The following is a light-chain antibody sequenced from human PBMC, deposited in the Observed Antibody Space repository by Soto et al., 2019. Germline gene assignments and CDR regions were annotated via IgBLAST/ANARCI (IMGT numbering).Light chain of an antibody. J-gene: IGLJ3*02. CDR2: YNS. CDR1: SSNIGSGYD. CDR3: QSYDSSLSGHWV. Sequence: QLVLTQPPSVSGAPGQRVTISCTGSSSNIGSGYDVHWYQQVPGTAPKLLIYYNSNRPSGVPDRFSGSKSGTSASLAITGLQAEDEADYYCQSYDSSLSGHWVFGGGTKVTVL. V-gene: IGLV1-40*01.